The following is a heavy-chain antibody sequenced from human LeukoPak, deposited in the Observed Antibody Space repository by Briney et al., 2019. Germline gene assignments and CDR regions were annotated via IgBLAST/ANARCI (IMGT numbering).Heavy chain of an antibody. CDR3: ARQVKNTIFGVVISNWFDP. V-gene: IGHV4-59*08. CDR1: GGSISSYY. CDR2: IYYSGST. D-gene: IGHD3-3*01. J-gene: IGHJ5*02. Sequence: SETLSLTCTVSGGSISSYYWSWIRQPPGKGLEWIGYIYYSGSTNYNPSLKSRVTISVDTSKNQFSLKLSSVTAADTAVYYCARQVKNTIFGVVISNWFDPWGQGTLVTVSS.